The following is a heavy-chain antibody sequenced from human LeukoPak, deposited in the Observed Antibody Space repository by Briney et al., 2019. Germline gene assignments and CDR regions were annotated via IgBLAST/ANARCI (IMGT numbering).Heavy chain of an antibody. CDR1: GFTSSSYG. D-gene: IGHD6-19*01. Sequence: PGRSLRLSCAASGFTSSSYGMHWVRQAPGKGLEWVAVIWYDGSNKYYADSVKGRFTISRDNSKNTLYLQMNSLRAEDTAVYYCARDHRCSSGWYVGDYWGQGTLVTVSS. CDR2: IWYDGSNK. V-gene: IGHV3-33*01. J-gene: IGHJ4*02. CDR3: ARDHRCSSGWYVGDY.